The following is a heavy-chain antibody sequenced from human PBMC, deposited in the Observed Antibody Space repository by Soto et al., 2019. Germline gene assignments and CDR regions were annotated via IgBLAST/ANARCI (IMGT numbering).Heavy chain of an antibody. CDR2: ISGYNGNT. CDR1: GYTFSNYG. D-gene: IGHD6-19*01. Sequence: QVQLVQSGAEVKKPGASVTVSCKTSGYTFSNYGINWVRQAPGQGLEWMGWISGYNGNTNYAQTVQARFTMTTDTSTGTVYMELRSLKSDDTAIYYCSRFIMVGGWFDPNYYRGMDVWGQGTTVTVSS. V-gene: IGHV1-18*01. J-gene: IGHJ6*02. CDR3: SRFIMVGGWFDPNYYRGMDV.